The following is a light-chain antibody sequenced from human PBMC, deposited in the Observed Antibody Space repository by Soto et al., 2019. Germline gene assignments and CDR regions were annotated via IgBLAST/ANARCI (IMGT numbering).Light chain of an antibody. V-gene: IGKV1-5*01. CDR1: QSISSQ. J-gene: IGKJ1*01. CDR2: DAS. Sequence: DIPMTQSPSTVSASVGDRVTITCRASQSISSQLAWYQQKPGKAPKVLIYDASSLESGVPSRFSGSGSGTEFTLTINSLQPDDFATYYCQQYNSYKSFGQGTKVEIK. CDR3: QQYNSYKS.